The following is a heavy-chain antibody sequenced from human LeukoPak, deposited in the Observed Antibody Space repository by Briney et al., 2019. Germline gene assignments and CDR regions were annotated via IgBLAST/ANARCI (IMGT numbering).Heavy chain of an antibody. CDR2: IYSGGST. Sequence: GGSLRLSCAASGFTVSSNYMSWVRQAPGKGLEWVSVIYSGGSTYYADSVKGRFTISRDNSKNTLYLQMNSLRAEDTAVYYCARVYCSGGSCLFDYWGQGTLVTVSS. CDR3: ARVYCSGGSCLFDY. CDR1: GFTVSSNY. V-gene: IGHV3-53*01. D-gene: IGHD2-15*01. J-gene: IGHJ4*02.